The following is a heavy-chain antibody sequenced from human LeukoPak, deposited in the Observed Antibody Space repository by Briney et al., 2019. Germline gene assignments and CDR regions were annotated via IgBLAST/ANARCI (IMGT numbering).Heavy chain of an antibody. D-gene: IGHD1-26*01. CDR3: AKDVWGGSYYGDYFDY. V-gene: IGHV3-23*01. CDR1: GFTFSSYG. J-gene: IGHJ4*02. Sequence: GGSLRLSCAASGFTFSSYGMSWVRQAPGKGLEWVSAISGSGGSTYYADSVKGRFTISRDNSKNTLYLQMNSLRAEDTAVYYCAKDVWGGSYYGDYFDYWGQGTLVTVSS. CDR2: ISGSGGST.